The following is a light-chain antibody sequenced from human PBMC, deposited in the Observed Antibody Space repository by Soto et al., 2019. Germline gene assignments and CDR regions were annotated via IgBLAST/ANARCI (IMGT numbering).Light chain of an antibody. CDR1: QSISSW. CDR2: KAS. CDR3: QQYNSFPWT. V-gene: IGKV1-5*03. J-gene: IGKJ1*01. Sequence: DIQMTQSPSTLSASVGDRVTITCRASQSISSWLAWYQQKPGKAPKVLIYKASSLESGVPPRFNGSRSETEFTLTIRNPQPDDFATYYCQQYNSFPWTFGLGTKVDIK.